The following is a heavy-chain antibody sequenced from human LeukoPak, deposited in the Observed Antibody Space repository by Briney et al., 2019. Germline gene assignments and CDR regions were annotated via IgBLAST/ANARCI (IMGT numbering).Heavy chain of an antibody. Sequence: GASVKVSCKASGGTFSSYAISWVRQAPGQGLEWMGGIIPIFGTANYAQKFQGRVTITADESTSTAYMELSSLRSEDTAVYYCARVSGYPGGWFDPWGQGTLVTVSS. D-gene: IGHD3-9*01. V-gene: IGHV1-69*13. J-gene: IGHJ5*02. CDR3: ARVSGYPGGWFDP. CDR2: IIPIFGTA. CDR1: GGTFSSYA.